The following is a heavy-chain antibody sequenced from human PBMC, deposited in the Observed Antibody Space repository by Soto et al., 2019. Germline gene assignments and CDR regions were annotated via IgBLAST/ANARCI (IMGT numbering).Heavy chain of an antibody. CDR3: AXXXGGXXXXXXGTFDI. CDR2: IYWDDDK. CDR1: GFSLTTSGVG. D-gene: IGHD3-16*01. V-gene: IGHV2-5*02. Sequence: QITLKESGPTRVKPTQTLTLTCTFSGFSLTTSGVGVGWIRQPPGKALEWLALIYWDDDKRYSPSLKTRLAITKDTSNNQVVLTMTNMDPVDTATYYCAXXXGGXXXXXXGTFDIWGQGTLVTVSS. J-gene: IGHJ3*02.